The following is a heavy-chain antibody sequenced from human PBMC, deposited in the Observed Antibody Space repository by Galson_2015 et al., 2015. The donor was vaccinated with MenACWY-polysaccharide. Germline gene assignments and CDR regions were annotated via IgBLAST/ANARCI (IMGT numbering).Heavy chain of an antibody. CDR1: GFPFSDSW. CDR3: ARARSWSGYFDFDF. D-gene: IGHD3-3*01. V-gene: IGHV3-7*01. J-gene: IGHJ3*01. Sequence: SLRLSCAASGFPFSDSWMTWLRQAPGKGLEWVATIKQSGSEKYYVDSVEGRFTVSRDNAKNSLYLQMNSLRAEDTAVYYCARARSWSGYFDFDFWGQGTMVTVSS. CDR2: IKQSGSEK.